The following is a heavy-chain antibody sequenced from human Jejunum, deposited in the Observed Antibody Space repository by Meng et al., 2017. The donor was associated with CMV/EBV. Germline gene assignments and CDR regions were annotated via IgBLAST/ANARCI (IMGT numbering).Heavy chain of an antibody. CDR1: GFTVGPSY. J-gene: IGHJ4*02. CDR2: IYSGGSS. V-gene: IGHV3-53*01. CDR3: ARGGAAAGSES. Sequence: GKRGGSGGGLSQPGGSRALSGAASGFTVGPSYMSWVRQAPGKGLEWVSVIYSGGSSYYADSVKGRFTISRDNFKNTLSLQMNSLRADDTAVYYCARGGAAAGSESWGQGTLVTVSS. D-gene: IGHD6-13*01.